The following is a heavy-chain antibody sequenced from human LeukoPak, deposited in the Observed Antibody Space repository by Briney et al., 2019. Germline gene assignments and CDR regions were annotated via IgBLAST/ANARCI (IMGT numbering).Heavy chain of an antibody. Sequence: PGGSLRLSCAASGFTVSSKYMCWVRQAPGKGLEWVSTLYSNGNTYYADSVKGRFTISRDNSKNTLSLQMNSLRAEDTAVYYCARDYYDGSAYYSYYEYWGQGTLVTVSS. D-gene: IGHD3-22*01. CDR3: ARDYYDGSAYYSYYEY. CDR1: GFTVSSKY. CDR2: LYSNGNT. J-gene: IGHJ4*02. V-gene: IGHV3-53*01.